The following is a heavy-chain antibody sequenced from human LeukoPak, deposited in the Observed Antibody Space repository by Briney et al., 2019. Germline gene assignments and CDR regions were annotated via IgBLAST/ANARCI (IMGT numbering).Heavy chain of an antibody. Sequence: GGSLRLSCAASGFTFTNYWMSWVRQAPGKGLELVANIKQDRSEKYYVDSVKGRFTISRDNAKNSLYLQMNSLRAEDTAVYYCAKDSGYYYDSSGYSGPAGFDPWGQGTLVTVSS. CDR1: GFTFTNYW. CDR2: IKQDRSEK. CDR3: AKDSGYYYDSSGYSGPAGFDP. D-gene: IGHD3-22*01. V-gene: IGHV3-7*01. J-gene: IGHJ5*02.